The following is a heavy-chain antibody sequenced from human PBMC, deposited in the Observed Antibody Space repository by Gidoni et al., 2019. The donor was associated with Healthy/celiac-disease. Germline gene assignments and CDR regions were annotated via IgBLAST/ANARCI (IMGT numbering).Heavy chain of an antibody. Sequence: EVQLVESGGGLVQPGGSLRLSCAASGFTVSSHYMSWVRQAPGKGLEWVSVIYSGGSTYYADSVKGRFTISRDNSKNTLYLQMNSLRAEDTAVYYCARDSWLYGEVAYWGQGTLVTVSS. D-gene: IGHD4-17*01. V-gene: IGHV3-66*01. J-gene: IGHJ4*02. CDR1: GFTVSSHY. CDR2: IYSGGST. CDR3: ARDSWLYGEVAY.